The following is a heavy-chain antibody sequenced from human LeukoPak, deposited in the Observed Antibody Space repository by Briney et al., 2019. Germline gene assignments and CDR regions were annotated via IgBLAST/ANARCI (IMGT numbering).Heavy chain of an antibody. CDR2: IYYSGTS. V-gene: IGHV4-39*02. CDR1: GGSIINTSYY. Sequence: SETLSLTCTVSGGSIINTSYYWGWIRQPPGKGLEWIASIYYSGTSSYKPSLKNRVTISVDTSSNHFSLKLSSVTAADTAVYYCARDLTRVGATTYYYYYMDVWGKGTTVTVSS. J-gene: IGHJ6*03. CDR3: ARDLTRVGATTYYYYYMDV. D-gene: IGHD1-26*01.